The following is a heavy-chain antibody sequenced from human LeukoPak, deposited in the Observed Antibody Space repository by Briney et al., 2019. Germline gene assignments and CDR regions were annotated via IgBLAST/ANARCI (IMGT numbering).Heavy chain of an antibody. V-gene: IGHV3-48*03. D-gene: IGHD6-19*01. J-gene: IGHJ5*02. CDR2: SSSGSTI. CDR3: AREGGSGWYSGWFDP. Sequence: SSSGSTIYYADSVKGRFTISRDNAKNSLYLQMNSLRAEDTAVYYCAREGGSGWYSGWFDPWGQGTLVTVSS.